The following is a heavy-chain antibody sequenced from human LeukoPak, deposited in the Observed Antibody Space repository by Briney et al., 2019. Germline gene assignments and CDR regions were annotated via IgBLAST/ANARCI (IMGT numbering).Heavy chain of an antibody. V-gene: IGHV4-34*01. CDR2: INHSGST. D-gene: IGHD3-22*01. J-gene: IGHJ6*02. CDR1: GGSFSGYY. Sequence: PSETLSLTCAVYGGSFSGYYWSWIRQPPGKGLEWIGEINHSGSTNYNPSLKSRVTISVDTSKNQFSLKLSSVTAADTAVYYCARGLDYYYDSSGYHPGGYCYGMDVWGQGTTVTVSS. CDR3: ARGLDYYYDSSGYHPGGYCYGMDV.